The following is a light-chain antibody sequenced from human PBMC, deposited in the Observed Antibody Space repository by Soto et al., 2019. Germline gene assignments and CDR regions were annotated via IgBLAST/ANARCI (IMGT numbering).Light chain of an antibody. V-gene: IGLV6-57*03. CDR2: EDN. CDR3: QSYDSSNWV. CDR1: SGSIARNY. Sequence: NFMLTQPHPVSESPGKTVTISCTRSSGSIARNYGQWYQQRPGSAPTTVTYEDNQRPPGVPDRFSGSIDSSSNSASLTISGLKTEDEADYYCQSYDSSNWVFGGGTKLTVL. J-gene: IGLJ3*02.